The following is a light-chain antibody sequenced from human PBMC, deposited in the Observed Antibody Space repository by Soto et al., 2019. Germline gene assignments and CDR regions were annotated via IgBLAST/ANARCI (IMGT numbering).Light chain of an antibody. J-gene: IGLJ2*01. V-gene: IGLV2-14*01. CDR2: EVS. CDR3: SSYTSSSTLV. Sequence: QSALTQPASVSGSPGQSITISCTGSSSDVGGYNYVSWYQQHPGKAPKLMIYEVSNRPSGISNRFSGSKSGNTASLTLSGLQAEDEADYYCSSYTSSSTLVFGGGPKVTVL. CDR1: SSDVGGYNY.